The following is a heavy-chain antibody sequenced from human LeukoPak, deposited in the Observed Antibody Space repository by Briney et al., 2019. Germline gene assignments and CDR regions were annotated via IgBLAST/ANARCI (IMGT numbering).Heavy chain of an antibody. V-gene: IGHV4-34*01. J-gene: IGHJ3*01. CDR3: ARKGFVESTGWRGAFDV. Sequence: SETLSLTCDVYRGSFSGYFWSWIRQTPGKGLEWLGEMDDSGSTNYNPSLKSRVTISVAVSKNQYSLRLTSVTAADTAVYYCARKGFVESTGWRGAFDVWGQGTMVTVSS. CDR2: MDDSGST. CDR1: RGSFSGYF. D-gene: IGHD2-8*02.